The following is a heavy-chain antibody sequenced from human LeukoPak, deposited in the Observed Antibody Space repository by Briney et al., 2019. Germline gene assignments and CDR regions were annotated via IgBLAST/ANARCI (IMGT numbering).Heavy chain of an antibody. CDR1: GFTFSSYA. Sequence: GGSLRLSCAASGFTFSSYAMSWVRQAPGKGLEWVSAISGSGGSTYYADSVKGRFTISSDNSKNTLYLQMNSLRAEDTAVYYCAKEGYSSSWDYYYYYYMDVWGKGTTVTVSS. V-gene: IGHV3-23*01. J-gene: IGHJ6*03. CDR3: AKEGYSSSWDYYYYYYMDV. D-gene: IGHD6-13*01. CDR2: ISGSGGST.